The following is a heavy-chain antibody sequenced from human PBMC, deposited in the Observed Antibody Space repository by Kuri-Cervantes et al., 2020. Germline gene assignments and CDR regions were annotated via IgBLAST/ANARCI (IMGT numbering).Heavy chain of an antibody. CDR2: IYYSGST. J-gene: IGHJ5*02. CDR3: ARNTIWFGELARFDP. D-gene: IGHD3-10*01. Sequence: SETLSLTCAVYGGSFSGYYWSWIRQPPGKGLEWIGYIYYSGSTNYNPSLKSRVTISVDTSKNRFSLKLSSVTAADTAVYYCARNTIWFGELARFDPWGQGTLVTVSS. V-gene: IGHV4-59*01. CDR1: GGSFSGYY.